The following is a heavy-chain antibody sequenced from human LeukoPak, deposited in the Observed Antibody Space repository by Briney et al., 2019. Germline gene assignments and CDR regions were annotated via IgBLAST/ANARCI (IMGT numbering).Heavy chain of an antibody. D-gene: IGHD6-19*01. J-gene: IGHJ4*02. CDR1: GFIFSDYY. CDR2: ISRSGTAV. CDR3: ARGLANSGWLAY. Sequence: GGSLRLSCAASGFIFSDYYMTWIRQAPGKGLEWVSYISRSGTAVYYADSVQGRFTMSRDNAKSSVSLQMTSLRVEDTAVYYCARGLANSGWLAYWGQGTLLTVSS. V-gene: IGHV3-11*01.